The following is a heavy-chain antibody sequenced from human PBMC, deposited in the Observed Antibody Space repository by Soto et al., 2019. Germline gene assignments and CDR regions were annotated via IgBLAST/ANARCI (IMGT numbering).Heavy chain of an antibody. Sequence: PGGSLRLSCVVSEFTFSSSWMHWVRQGPGKGLVWVSRMNPDGSAINYADSVKGRFTTSRDNAKNMLYLQMNSLRPEDTALYYCVKGWSEYWGQGTLLTVSS. J-gene: IGHJ4*02. V-gene: IGHV3-74*01. CDR2: MNPDGSAI. D-gene: IGHD6-13*01. CDR3: VKGWSEY. CDR1: EFTFSSSW.